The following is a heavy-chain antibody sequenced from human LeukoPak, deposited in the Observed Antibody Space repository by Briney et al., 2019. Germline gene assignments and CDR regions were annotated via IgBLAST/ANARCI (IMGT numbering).Heavy chain of an antibody. Sequence: GGSLRLSCAASGFTFSSYAMSWVRQAPGKGLEWVSAISGSGGSTYYADSVKGRFTISRDNSKNTLYVQMNSLRAEDTAVYYCAKASAGYYDNSGYPFQHWGQGTLVTVSS. CDR1: GFTFSSYA. CDR3: AKASAGYYDNSGYPFQH. CDR2: ISGSGGST. D-gene: IGHD3-22*01. J-gene: IGHJ1*01. V-gene: IGHV3-23*01.